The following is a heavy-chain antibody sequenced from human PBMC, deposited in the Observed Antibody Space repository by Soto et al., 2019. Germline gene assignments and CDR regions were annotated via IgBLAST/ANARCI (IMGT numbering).Heavy chain of an antibody. CDR2: ISYDGSNK. Sequence: GGSLRLSCAASGFTFSSYAMHWVRQAPGKGLEWVAVISYDGSNKYYADSVKGRFTISRDNSMNTLYLQMNSLRAEDTAVYYCAKDRTIASRNFDSWGQGALVTVSS. V-gene: IGHV3-30-3*01. J-gene: IGHJ4*02. CDR1: GFTFSSYA. CDR3: AKDRTIASRNFDS. D-gene: IGHD6-6*01.